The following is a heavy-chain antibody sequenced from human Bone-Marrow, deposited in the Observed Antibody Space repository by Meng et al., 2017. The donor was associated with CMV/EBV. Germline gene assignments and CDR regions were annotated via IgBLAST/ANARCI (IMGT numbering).Heavy chain of an antibody. CDR2: IGGSSSYI. Sequence: GGSLRLSCAASGFSFTDYYMTWIRQAPGKGLEWVSYIGGSSSYIYYADSVKGRFTISRDNAKNSLYLQMNSLRAEDTAVYYCARDLYSSSSDDYYYGMDVWGQGTTVTVSS. D-gene: IGHD6-6*01. CDR1: GFSFTDYY. J-gene: IGHJ6*02. CDR3: ARDLYSSSSDDYYYGMDV. V-gene: IGHV3-11*06.